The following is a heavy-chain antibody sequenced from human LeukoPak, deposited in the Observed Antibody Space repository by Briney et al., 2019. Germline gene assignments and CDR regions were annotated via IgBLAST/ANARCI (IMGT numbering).Heavy chain of an antibody. CDR2: ISAYNGNT. Sequence: ASVKVSCKASGYIFTNYGISWVRQAPGQGLEWMGWISAYNGNTNYAQKLQGRVTTTTDTSTSTAYMELRSLRSDDTAVYYCARNHYYDILTGSVTYGMDVWGQGTTVTVSS. V-gene: IGHV1-18*01. CDR3: ARNHYYDILTGSVTYGMDV. J-gene: IGHJ6*02. D-gene: IGHD3-9*01. CDR1: GYIFTNYG.